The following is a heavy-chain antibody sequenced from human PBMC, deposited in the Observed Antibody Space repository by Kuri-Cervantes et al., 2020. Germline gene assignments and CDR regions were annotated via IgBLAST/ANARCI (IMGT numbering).Heavy chain of an antibody. D-gene: IGHD1-14*01. CDR2: ISWNSGYI. CDR1: GFTFDDYA. J-gene: IGHJ3*02. Sequence: GGSLRLSCEASGFTFDDYAMHWVRQGPGKGLEWVSGISWNSGYIVYADSVKGRLTISRDNAKNSLYLQMNSLRAEDTALYYCAKDITRTFNSFDIWGQGKMVTVSS. CDR3: AKDITRTFNSFDI. V-gene: IGHV3-9*01.